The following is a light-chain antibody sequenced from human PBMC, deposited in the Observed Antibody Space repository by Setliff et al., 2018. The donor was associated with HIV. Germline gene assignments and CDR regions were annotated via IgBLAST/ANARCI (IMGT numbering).Light chain of an antibody. CDR3: SSYTSSSTYV. J-gene: IGLJ1*01. V-gene: IGLV2-14*03. Sequence: QSALTQPASVSGSPGQSTTISCTGTSSGVGTYNYVSWYQQHPGKAPKLIIYDVSKRPSGVSNRFSGSKSGNTASLTISGLQAEDEADNYCSSYTSSSTYVFGTGTKVTVL. CDR1: SSGVGTYNY. CDR2: DVS.